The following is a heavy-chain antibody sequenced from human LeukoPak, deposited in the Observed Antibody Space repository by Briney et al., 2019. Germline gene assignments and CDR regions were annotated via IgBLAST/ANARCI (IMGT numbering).Heavy chain of an antibody. J-gene: IGHJ4*02. CDR3: ARDRGAERYYFDY. CDR1: GFTVSSNY. CDR2: IYSGGST. V-gene: IGHV3-66*01. Sequence: GGSLRLSCAASGFTVSSNYMSWVRQALGKGLEWVSVIYSGGSTYYADSVKGRFTISRDNSKNTLYLQMNSLRAEDTAVYYCARDRGAERYYFDYWGQGTLVTVSS. D-gene: IGHD5-24*01.